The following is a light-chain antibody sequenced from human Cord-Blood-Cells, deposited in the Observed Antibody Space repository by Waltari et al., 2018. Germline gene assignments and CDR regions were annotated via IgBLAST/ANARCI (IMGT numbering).Light chain of an antibody. Sequence: SALTQPASVSGSPGQSITISCTGTSSAVGSYNLVSWYQQHPGKAPKLMIYEGSKRPSGVSNRFSGSKSGNTASLTISGLQAEDEADYYCCSYAGSVVFGGGTKLTVL. V-gene: IGLV2-23*01. CDR1: SSAVGSYNL. CDR3: CSYAGSVV. CDR2: EGS. J-gene: IGLJ2*01.